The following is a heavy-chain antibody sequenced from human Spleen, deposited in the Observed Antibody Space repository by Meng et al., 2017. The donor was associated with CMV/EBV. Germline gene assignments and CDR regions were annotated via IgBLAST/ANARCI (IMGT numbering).Heavy chain of an antibody. D-gene: IGHD1/OR15-1a*01. V-gene: IGHV3-23*01. J-gene: IGHJ6*02. CDR1: GLTFSSYG. CDR3: ARGLGDLWGTTFYYYGMDV. Sequence: GESLKISCAASGLTFSSYGMSWVRQAPGKGLEWVSAIGATAGGTYYADSVTGRFTIFRDNAKHSLYLQMSSLRAEDTALYYCARGLGDLWGTTFYYYGMDVWGQGTTVTVSS. CDR2: IGATAGGT.